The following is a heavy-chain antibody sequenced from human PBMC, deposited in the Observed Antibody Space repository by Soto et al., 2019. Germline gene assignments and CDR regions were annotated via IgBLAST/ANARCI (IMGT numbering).Heavy chain of an antibody. Sequence: SETLSLPCTGSGGSISSYYWSGIRQPPGKGLEWIWYIYYSGSTNYNPSLKSRVTISVDTCTNQFSLTLSSGTAAATAVYNCARLLPARRYYYDY. CDR2: IYYSGST. D-gene: IGHD2-2*01. CDR3: ARLLPARRYYYDY. CDR1: GGSISSYY. V-gene: IGHV4-59*01. J-gene: IGHJ6*01.